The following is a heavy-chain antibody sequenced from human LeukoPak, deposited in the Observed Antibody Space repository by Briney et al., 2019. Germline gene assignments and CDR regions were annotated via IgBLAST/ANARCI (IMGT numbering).Heavy chain of an antibody. CDR1: GFTLSGSH. CDR2: IRRNYET. D-gene: IGHD2-2*01. J-gene: IGHJ4*02. V-gene: IGHV3-73*01. CDR3: ARQTNSCHDY. Sequence: PGGSLRLSCTAPGFTLSGSHMHWVRQAPGKGLEWVGHIRRNYETAYGASMKGRFTISRDDSKNMAYLHMNSLRSEDTAFYFCARQTNSCHDYWGQGTLVTVSS.